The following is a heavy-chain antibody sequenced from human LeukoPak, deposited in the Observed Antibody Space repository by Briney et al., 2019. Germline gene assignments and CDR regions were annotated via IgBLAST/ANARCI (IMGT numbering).Heavy chain of an antibody. Sequence: GGSLRLSCAASGFTFSTYSMNWVRQAPGQGLEWVSSISSSSSHIYYADSVKGRFTISRDNAKNSLYPQMNSLRVEDTAVYYCAGRDCSNGVCHFDSWGQGTLATVSS. D-gene: IGHD2-8*01. CDR3: AGRDCSNGVCHFDS. V-gene: IGHV3-21*01. J-gene: IGHJ5*01. CDR2: ISSSSSHI. CDR1: GFTFSTYS.